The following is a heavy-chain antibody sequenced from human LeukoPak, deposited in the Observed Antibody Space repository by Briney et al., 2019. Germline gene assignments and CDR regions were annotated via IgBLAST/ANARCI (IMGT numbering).Heavy chain of an antibody. CDR3: ARTPSGYRLADFDY. Sequence: GGSLRLSCAASGFTVSSNYMSWARQAPGKGLEWVSVIYSGGSTYYADSVKGRFTISRDNSKNTLYLQMNSLRAEDTAVHYCARTPSGYRLADFDYWGQGTLVTVSS. CDR2: IYSGGST. D-gene: IGHD5-18*01. V-gene: IGHV3-53*01. J-gene: IGHJ4*02. CDR1: GFTVSSNY.